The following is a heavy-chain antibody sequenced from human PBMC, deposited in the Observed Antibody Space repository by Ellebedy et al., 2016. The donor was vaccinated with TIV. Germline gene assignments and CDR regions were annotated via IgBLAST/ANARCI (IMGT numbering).Heavy chain of an antibody. CDR1: GGSLSRYY. V-gene: IGHV4-59*01. CDR2: IYYSGST. CDR3: AREGELAPVWGAADI. J-gene: IGHJ3*02. Sequence: MPSETLSLTCNVSGGSLSRYYWSWIRQPPGKGLEWIAYIYYSGSTNYNPSLKSRVSISVDTFKSQFSLQLSSVTAADTAVYYCAREGELAPVWGAADIWGQGILITVSS. D-gene: IGHD3-16*01.